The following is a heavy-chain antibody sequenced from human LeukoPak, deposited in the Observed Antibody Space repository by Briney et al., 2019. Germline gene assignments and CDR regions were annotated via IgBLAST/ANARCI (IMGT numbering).Heavy chain of an antibody. CDR3: ARGIRGVAAAGLDYYYMDV. Sequence: ASVKVSCKASGYTFTSYDINWVRQATGQGLEWMGWMNPNSGNTGYAQKFQGRVTITRNTSISTAYMELSSLRSEDTAVYYCARGIRGVAAAGLDYYYMDVWGKGTTVTVSS. V-gene: IGHV1-8*03. J-gene: IGHJ6*03. CDR2: MNPNSGNT. CDR1: GYTFTSYD. D-gene: IGHD6-13*01.